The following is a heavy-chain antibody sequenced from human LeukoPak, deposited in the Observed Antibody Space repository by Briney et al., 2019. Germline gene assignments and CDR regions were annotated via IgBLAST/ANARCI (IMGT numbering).Heavy chain of an antibody. CDR3: ARDEGYCSGGSCYRAEFFQH. CDR1: GGSVSSGSYY. V-gene: IGHV4-61*01. J-gene: IGHJ1*01. Sequence: SETLSLTCTVSGGSVSSGSYYWSRIRQPPGKGLEWIGYIYYSGTTNYNPSLQSRVTISVDTSKNQFSLKLSSVTAADTAVYYCARDEGYCSGGSCYRAEFFQHWGQGTLVTVSS. D-gene: IGHD2-15*01. CDR2: IYYSGTT.